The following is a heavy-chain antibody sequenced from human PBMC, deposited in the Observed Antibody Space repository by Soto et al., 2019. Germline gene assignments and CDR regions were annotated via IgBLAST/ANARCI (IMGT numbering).Heavy chain of an antibody. CDR1: GGSVCSGSYY. CDR3: ARENGRDGYNFYYYGMDV. V-gene: IGHV4-61*01. D-gene: IGHD5-12*01. CDR2: IYYSGST. J-gene: IGHJ6*02. Sequence: SESLSLTCTVSGGSVCSGSYYWSWIRQPPGKGLEWIGYIYYSGSTNYNPSLKSRVTISVDTSKNQFSLKLSSVTAADTAVYYCARENGRDGYNFYYYGMDVWGQGTTVTVSS.